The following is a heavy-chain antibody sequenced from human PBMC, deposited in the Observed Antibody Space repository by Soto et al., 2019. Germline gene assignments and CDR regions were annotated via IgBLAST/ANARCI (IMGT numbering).Heavy chain of an antibody. V-gene: IGHV1-24*01. D-gene: IGHD1-26*01. CDR3: ERLPPPRVGAPSQLGHDAFDI. CDR1: GYTLTELS. J-gene: IGHJ3*02. CDR2: FDPEDGET. Sequence: ASVKVSCKVSGYTLTELSMHWVRQAPGKGLEWMGGFDPEDGETIYAQKFQGRVTMTEDTSTDTAYMELSSLRPEDTAVNYCERLPPPRVGAPSQLGHDAFDIWGQGTMVTVSS.